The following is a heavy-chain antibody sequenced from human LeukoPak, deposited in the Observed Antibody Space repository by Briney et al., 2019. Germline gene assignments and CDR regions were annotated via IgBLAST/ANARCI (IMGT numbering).Heavy chain of an antibody. CDR1: GGSISSSSYS. V-gene: IGHV4-30-4*08. CDR3: ARGQERWLQLDY. CDR2: IYYSGST. J-gene: IGHJ4*02. Sequence: PSETLSLTCTVSGGSISSSSYSWGWIRQPPGKGLEWIGYIYYSGSTYYNPSFKSRVAISVDTSKNQFSLKLSSVTAADTAVYYCARGQERWLQLDYWGQGTLVTVSS. D-gene: IGHD5-24*01.